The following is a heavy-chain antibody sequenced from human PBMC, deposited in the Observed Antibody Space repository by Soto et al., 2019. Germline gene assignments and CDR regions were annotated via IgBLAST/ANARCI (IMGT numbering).Heavy chain of an antibody. CDR2: ISHTGRT. V-gene: IGHV4-59*01. CDR1: TGSMRTYY. J-gene: IGHJ4*02. D-gene: IGHD4-17*01. Sequence: LPETLSLTCSVSTGSMRTYYWTWIRQSPGKGLEWIGQISHTGRTKYNPSLESRVTISVDTSRKQFSLKLTSVTAADTALYYCARDDTTGLFDFWGQGTLVTVSS. CDR3: ARDDTTGLFDF.